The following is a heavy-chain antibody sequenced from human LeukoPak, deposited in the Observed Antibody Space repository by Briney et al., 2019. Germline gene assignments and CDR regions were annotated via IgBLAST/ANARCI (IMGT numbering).Heavy chain of an antibody. V-gene: IGHV3-23*01. CDR1: GFTFNSYA. CDR2: LGSDCVSI. CDR3: VKVAWPDAFDI. D-gene: IGHD5-24*01. J-gene: IGHJ3*02. Sequence: QTGGSLRLSCAASGFTFNSYAMGWVRQAPGKGLEWVSTLGSDCVSIYYADSVKDRFTVSRDNSKNTLYVQMNSLRAEDTAIYYCVKVAWPDAFDIWGQGTMVTVSS.